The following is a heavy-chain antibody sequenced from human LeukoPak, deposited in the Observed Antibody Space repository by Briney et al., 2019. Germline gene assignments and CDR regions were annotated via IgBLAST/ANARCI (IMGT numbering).Heavy chain of an antibody. CDR3: TSLGATGFYAFDY. CDR2: IKSKPDGGTT. CDR1: GFTFRTYN. V-gene: IGHV3-15*01. D-gene: IGHD2/OR15-2a*01. Sequence: GGSLRLSCLVSGFTFRTYNMNWVRQAPGKGLEWVGHIKSKPDGGTTECAAPVKGRFTISRDDSKNTLYLQMNSLRTEDTAVYYCTSLGATGFYAFDYWGQGTLVTVSS. J-gene: IGHJ4*02.